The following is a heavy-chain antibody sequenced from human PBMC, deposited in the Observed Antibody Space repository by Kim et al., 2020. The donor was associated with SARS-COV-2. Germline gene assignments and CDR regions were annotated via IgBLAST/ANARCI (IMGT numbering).Heavy chain of an antibody. CDR3: TRDLSEANYYYYGMDV. V-gene: IGHV3-49*03. CDR2: IRSKAYGGTT. D-gene: IGHD3-16*02. J-gene: IGHJ6*02. CDR1: GFTFGDYA. Sequence: GGSLRLSCTASGFTFGDYAMSWFRQAPGKGLEWVGFIRSKAYGGTTEYAASVKGRFTISRDDSKSIAYLQMNSLKTEDTAVYYCTRDLSEANYYYYGMDVWGQGTTVTVSS.